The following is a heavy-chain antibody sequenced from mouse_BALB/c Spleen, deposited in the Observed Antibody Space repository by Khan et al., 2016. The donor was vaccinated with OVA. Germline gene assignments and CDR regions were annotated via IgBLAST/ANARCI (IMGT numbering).Heavy chain of an antibody. J-gene: IGHJ1*01. V-gene: IGHV9-1*02. CDR1: GYTFTNYG. D-gene: IGHD3-3*01. Sequence: QIQLVQSGPELKKPGETVKISCKASGYTFTNYGMNWVKQAPGKGLKWMGWINTYTGEPTYTDDFKGRFAFSLETSASTAYLQINNLKNEDMATYFCARRASYWCFDVWGAGTTVTVSS. CDR2: INTYTGEP. CDR3: ARRASYWCFDV.